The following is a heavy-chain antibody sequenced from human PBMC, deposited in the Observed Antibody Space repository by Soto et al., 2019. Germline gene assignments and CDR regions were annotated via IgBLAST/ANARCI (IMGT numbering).Heavy chain of an antibody. D-gene: IGHD2-21*02. CDR3: ARGPYCAGDCYNSWFDP. J-gene: IGHJ5*02. Sequence: PSETLSLTCTVSGGSISSCDYYWSWIRQPPGKGLEWIGYIYYSGSTYYNPSLKSRVTISVDTSKNQFSLKLSSVTAADTAVYYCARGPYCAGDCYNSWFDPWGQGTLVTVSS. V-gene: IGHV4-30-4*01. CDR1: GGSISSCDYY. CDR2: IYYSGST.